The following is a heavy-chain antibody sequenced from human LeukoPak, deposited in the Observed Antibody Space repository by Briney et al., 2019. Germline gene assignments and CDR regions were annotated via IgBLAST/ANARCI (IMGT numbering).Heavy chain of an antibody. CDR1: GYTFTSYG. V-gene: IGHV1-69*13. J-gene: IGHJ4*02. Sequence: EASVKVSCKASGYTFTSYGISWVRQAPGQGLEWMGGIIPIFGTANYAQKFQGRVTITADESTSTAYMELSSLRSEDTAVYYCARPVRYYYGSGSYPDCGYADWGQGTLVTVSS. CDR3: ARPVRYYYGSGSYPDCGYAD. D-gene: IGHD3-10*01. CDR2: IIPIFGTA.